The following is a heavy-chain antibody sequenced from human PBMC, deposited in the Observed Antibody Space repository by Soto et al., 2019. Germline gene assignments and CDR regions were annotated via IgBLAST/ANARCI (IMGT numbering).Heavy chain of an antibody. J-gene: IGHJ4*02. V-gene: IGHV3-23*01. CDR2: ISGSGGST. D-gene: IGHD6-19*01. CDR1: GFTFSSYA. Sequence: EVQLLESGGGLVQPGGSLRLSFAASGFTFSSYAMSWVRQAPGKGLEWVSAISGSGGSTYYADSVKGRFTISRDNSKNTVYLQMNSLRAEDTAVYYCAKDLLGLKGYSSGWYVLDYWGQGTLVTVSS. CDR3: AKDLLGLKGYSSGWYVLDY.